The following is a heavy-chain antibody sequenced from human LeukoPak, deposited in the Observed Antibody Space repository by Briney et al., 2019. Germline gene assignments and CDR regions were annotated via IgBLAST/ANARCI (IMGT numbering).Heavy chain of an antibody. CDR1: GFTFSRYG. V-gene: IGHV3-30*02. D-gene: IGHD3-10*01. CDR2: IRYDESDK. CDR3: ATQFYDSGNYYTPIPY. J-gene: IGHJ4*01. Sequence: GGSLRLSCAASGFTFSRYGMHWVRQAPGKGLQWVAVIRYDESDKKYEASVKGRFTISRDNSKGTVSLQMYSLRVEDTAVYYCATQFYDSGNYYTPIPYWGPGTLVTASS.